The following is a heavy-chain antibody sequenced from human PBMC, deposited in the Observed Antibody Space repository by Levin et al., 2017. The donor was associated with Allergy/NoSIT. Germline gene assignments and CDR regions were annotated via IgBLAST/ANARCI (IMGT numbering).Heavy chain of an antibody. J-gene: IGHJ6*03. V-gene: IGHV4-59*01. CDR2: IYNSGST. CDR3: ARVSTEYPLSSWYPVDYSHYMDV. CDR1: GGSISSYS. Sequence: SETLSLTCTASGGSISSYSWSWIRQPPGKGLEWIGYIYNSGSTNYNPSLKSRVTISVDMSKNQFSLKLSSVTAADTAVYCCARVSTEYPLSSWYPVDYSHYMDVWGKGTTVTVSS. D-gene: IGHD6-13*01.